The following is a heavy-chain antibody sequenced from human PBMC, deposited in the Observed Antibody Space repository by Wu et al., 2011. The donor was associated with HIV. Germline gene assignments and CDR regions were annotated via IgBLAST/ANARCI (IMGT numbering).Heavy chain of an antibody. Sequence: QVQLVQSGAEVKKPGSSVKVSCKASGGTFDYYAINWVRQAPGQGLEWMGGFIPMFGTADYAQKFQGRLSMTADKSTSTAYMELSSLRSEDTAVYYCARDFGGDEDSWGQGTLVTVSS. V-gene: IGHV1-69*14. D-gene: IGHD2-21*01. J-gene: IGHJ4*02. CDR1: GGTFDYYA. CDR3: ARDFGGDEDS. CDR2: FIPMFGTA.